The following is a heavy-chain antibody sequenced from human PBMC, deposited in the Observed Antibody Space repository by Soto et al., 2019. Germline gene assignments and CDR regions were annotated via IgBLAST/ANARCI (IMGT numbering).Heavy chain of an antibody. CDR2: ISSSSSTI. CDR1: GFTFSSYS. J-gene: IGHJ6*02. V-gene: IGHV3-48*02. CDR3: ARDRKSPSGRRVGMDV. Sequence: EVQLVESGGGLVQPGGSLRLSCAASGFTFSSYSMNWVRQAPGKGREWVSYISSSSSTIYYADSVKGRFTISRDNAKTSLYLQMNSLREEDTAVYYCARDRKSPSGRRVGMDVWGQGTTVTVSS.